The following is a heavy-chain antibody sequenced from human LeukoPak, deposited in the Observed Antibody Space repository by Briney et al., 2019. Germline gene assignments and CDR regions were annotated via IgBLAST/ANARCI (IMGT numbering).Heavy chain of an antibody. V-gene: IGHV3-33*06. CDR2: IWYDGSNK. CDR1: GFTFSSYG. Sequence: PGGSLRLSCAASGFTFSSYGMHWVRQAPGKGLEWVAVIWYDGSNKYYADSVKGRFTISRDNSKNTLYLRMNSLRAEDTAVYYCAKDSGSGYPQYYFDYWGQGTLVTVSS. CDR3: AKDSGSGYPQYYFDY. D-gene: IGHD3-3*01. J-gene: IGHJ4*02.